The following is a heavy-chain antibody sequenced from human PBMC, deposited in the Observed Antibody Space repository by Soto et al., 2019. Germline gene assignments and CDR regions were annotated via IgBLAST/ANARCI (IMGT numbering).Heavy chain of an antibody. J-gene: IGHJ6*03. CDR3: AREAASDPSFYYHYMDV. CDR2: MNPDSGNT. Sequence: QEPLVQSGAEVKKPGAPEKVSCKASGYTFSNYNINWVRQASGQGLEWMGWMNPDSGNTGYAEKFQGRVTMTRNSSISTAYMELSGLRSEDTAVYYCAREAASDPSFYYHYMDVWGKGTTVTVSS. CDR1: GYTFSNYN. V-gene: IGHV1-8*01. D-gene: IGHD3-10*01.